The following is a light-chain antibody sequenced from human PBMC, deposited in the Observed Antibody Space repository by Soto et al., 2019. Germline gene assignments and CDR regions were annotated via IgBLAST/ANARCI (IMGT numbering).Light chain of an antibody. J-gene: IGKJ1*01. CDR3: QQYVTSSPRT. CDR2: GAS. CDR1: QSVSSN. Sequence: EIVMTQSPATLSVSPGERSTLSCRASQSVSSNLAWYQQKPGQAPRLLIYGASTRATGIPARFSGSGSGTDFTLTITRLEPEDFAVYYCQQYVTSSPRTFGQGTKGDIK. V-gene: IGKV3-15*01.